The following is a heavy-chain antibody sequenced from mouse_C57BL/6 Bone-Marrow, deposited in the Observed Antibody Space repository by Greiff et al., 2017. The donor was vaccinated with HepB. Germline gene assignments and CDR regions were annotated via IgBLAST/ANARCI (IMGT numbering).Heavy chain of an antibody. D-gene: IGHD2-12*01. J-gene: IGHJ2*01. CDR3: TTILLQYYFDY. V-gene: IGHV14-4*01. CDR2: IDPENGDT. CDR1: GFNIKDDY. Sequence: EVQLQQSGAELVRPGASVKLSCTASGFNIKDDYMHWVKQRPEQGLEWIGWIDPENGDTEYASKFQGKATITADTSSNTAYLQLSSLTSEDTAVYYCTTILLQYYFDYWGQGTTLTVSS.